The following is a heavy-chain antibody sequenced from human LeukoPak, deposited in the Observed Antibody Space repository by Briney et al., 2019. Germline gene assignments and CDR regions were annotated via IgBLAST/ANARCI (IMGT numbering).Heavy chain of an antibody. CDR3: AKPGTDSSFDYYYYMDV. Sequence: GASVKVSCKASGYTFTGYYMHWVRQAPGQGLEWMGWINPNSGGTNYAQKFQGRVTMTRDTSISTAYMELSRLRSDDTAVYYCAKPGTDSSFDYYYYMDVWGKGTTVTVSS. D-gene: IGHD1-7*01. J-gene: IGHJ6*03. CDR1: GYTFTGYY. V-gene: IGHV1-2*02. CDR2: INPNSGGT.